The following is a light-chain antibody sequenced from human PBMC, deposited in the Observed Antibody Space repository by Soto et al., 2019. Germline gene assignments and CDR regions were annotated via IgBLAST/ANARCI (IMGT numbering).Light chain of an antibody. CDR3: QEYDNSPLST. V-gene: IGKV3-15*01. Sequence: ETVMTQSPATLPVSPGDRATLSCRASQSVRSNLAWYQQKPGQAPRLLIYGASTRATGVPARFSGSGSGTEFTLTINSLQSEDFALYYCQEYDNSPLSTFXQGPRSIS. CDR1: QSVRSN. J-gene: IGKJ1*01. CDR2: GAS.